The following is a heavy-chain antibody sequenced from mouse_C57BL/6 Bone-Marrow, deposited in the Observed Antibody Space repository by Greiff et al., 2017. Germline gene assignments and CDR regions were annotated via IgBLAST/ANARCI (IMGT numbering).Heavy chain of an antibody. CDR1: GFNIKDDY. Sequence: EVQLQQSGAELVRPGASVKLSCTASGFNIKDDYMHWVKQRPEQGLEWIGWIDPENGDTEYASKFQGKATITADTSSNTAYLQLSSLTSEDTAVYYGTFLCYYGRDAWFAYWGQGTLVTVSA. CDR3: TFLCYYGRDAWFAY. J-gene: IGHJ3*01. D-gene: IGHD1-1*01. V-gene: IGHV14-4*01. CDR2: IDPENGDT.